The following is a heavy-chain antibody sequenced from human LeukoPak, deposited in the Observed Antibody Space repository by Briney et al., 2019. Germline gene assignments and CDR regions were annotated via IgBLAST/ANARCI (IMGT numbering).Heavy chain of an antibody. D-gene: IGHD2-21*01. J-gene: IGHJ5*02. Sequence: SETLSLTCTVSGGSISSGGYYWSWIRQPPGKGLEWIGYIYYSGTTYYNPSLKSRVTISVDTSKNQFSLKLSSVTAADTAVYYCARNVAMNWFDPWGQGTLVTVSS. CDR1: GGSISSGGYY. CDR3: ARNVAMNWFDP. CDR2: IYYSGTT. V-gene: IGHV4-30-4*08.